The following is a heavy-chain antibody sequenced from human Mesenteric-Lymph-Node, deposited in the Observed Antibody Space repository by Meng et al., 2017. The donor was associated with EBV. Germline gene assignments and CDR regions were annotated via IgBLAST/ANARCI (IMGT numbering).Heavy chain of an antibody. V-gene: IGHV1-18*01. CDR2: VSAYNGNT. D-gene: IGHD6-19*01. Sequence: QLVQSGAEWKKPGASGKVSCKASGYTFTNYAFPWLRQGPGQGFEWMGWVSAYNGNTEYPQKFQGRVAMTTDTSTTTVYMELRSLRPDDTATYYCVRTSVYSSGFSDFWGQGTLVTVSS. J-gene: IGHJ4*02. CDR3: VRTSVYSSGFSDF. CDR1: GYTFTNYA.